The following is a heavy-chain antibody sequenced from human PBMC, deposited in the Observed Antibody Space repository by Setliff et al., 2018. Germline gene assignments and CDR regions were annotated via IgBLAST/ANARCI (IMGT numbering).Heavy chain of an antibody. CDR1: GGSFSSSYY. CDR3: ARGIWFGGSDYYMDV. Sequence: LSLTCAVYGGSFSSSYYWGWIRQPPGKGLEWVSHISMSGGTIYYADSVKGRFAISRDNAKNSLYLQMNSLRAEDTAVYYCARGIWFGGSDYYMDVWGKGTTVTVSS. V-gene: IGHV3-11*04. CDR2: ISMSGGTI. J-gene: IGHJ6*03. D-gene: IGHD3-10*01.